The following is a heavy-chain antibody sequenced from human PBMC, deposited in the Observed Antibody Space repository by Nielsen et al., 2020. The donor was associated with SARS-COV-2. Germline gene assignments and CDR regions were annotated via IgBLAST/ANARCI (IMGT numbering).Heavy chain of an antibody. CDR3: ARDSGGSYYGYYFDY. Sequence: GESLKISCAASGFTFSSYSMNWVRQAPGKGLEWVSSISSSSSYIYYADSVKGRFTISRDNAKNSLYLQMNSLRAEDTAVYYCARDSGGSYYGYYFDYWGQGTLVTVSS. J-gene: IGHJ4*02. CDR2: ISSSSSYI. V-gene: IGHV3-21*01. D-gene: IGHD1-26*01. CDR1: GFTFSSYS.